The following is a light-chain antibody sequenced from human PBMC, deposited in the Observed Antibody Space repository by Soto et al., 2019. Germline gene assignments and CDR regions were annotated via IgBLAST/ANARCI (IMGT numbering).Light chain of an antibody. CDR3: CSYTTSSTRV. Sequence: QSALTQPASVSGSPGQSIAISCTGSSSDVGFYNYVSWYQQHPGKVPKLIIYEATNRPSGVSNRFSGSKSGNTASLTISGLQAEDEADYYCCSYTTSSTRVFGSGTKVTVL. V-gene: IGLV2-14*01. CDR2: EAT. J-gene: IGLJ1*01. CDR1: SSDVGFYNY.